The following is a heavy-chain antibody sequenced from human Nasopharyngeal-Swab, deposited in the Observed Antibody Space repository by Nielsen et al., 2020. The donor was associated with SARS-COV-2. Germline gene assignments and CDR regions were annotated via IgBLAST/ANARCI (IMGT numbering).Heavy chain of an antibody. CDR2: INPNSGGT. J-gene: IGHJ6*02. Sequence: ASVKVSCKASGYTFTGYYMHWVRQASGQGLEWMGWINPNSGGTNYAQKFQGWVTMTRDTSISTAYMELSRLRSDDTAVYYCARDLVYSYYYYGMDVWGQGTTVTVSS. CDR1: GYTFTGYY. D-gene: IGHD2-15*01. V-gene: IGHV1-2*04. CDR3: ARDLVYSYYYYGMDV.